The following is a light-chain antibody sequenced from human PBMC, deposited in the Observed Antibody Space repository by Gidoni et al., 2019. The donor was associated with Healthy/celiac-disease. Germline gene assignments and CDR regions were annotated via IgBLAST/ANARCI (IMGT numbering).Light chain of an antibody. CDR1: QSISSW. J-gene: IGKJ1*01. V-gene: IGKV1-5*03. CDR2: TAS. CDR3: QQYNSYSRT. Sequence: EIQMTQAPSTQSASVGDRVTITCRASQSISSWLAWYKQKPGKAPKLLIYTASSLESGGPSRFSGSGSGTYFTLTISSLQPDDFATYYCQQYNSYSRTFGPGTKVEIK.